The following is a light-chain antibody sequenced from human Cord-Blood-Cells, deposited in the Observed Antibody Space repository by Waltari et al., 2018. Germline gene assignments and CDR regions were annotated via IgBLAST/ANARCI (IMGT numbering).Light chain of an antibody. Sequence: EIVLTQSPATLSLSPVQIATLSSRASQRVSSYLAWYQQKPGQAPRLLIYDASNRATGIPARFSGSGSGTDFTLTISSLEPEDFAVYYCQQRSNWPYTFGQGTKLEIK. CDR1: QRVSSY. V-gene: IGKV3-11*01. CDR2: DAS. CDR3: QQRSNWPYT. J-gene: IGKJ2*01.